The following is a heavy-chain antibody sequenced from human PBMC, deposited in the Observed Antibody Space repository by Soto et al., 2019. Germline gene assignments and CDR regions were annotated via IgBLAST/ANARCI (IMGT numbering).Heavy chain of an antibody. J-gene: IGHJ4*02. CDR2: IYYSGST. Sequence: ETLSLPCTVSGGSISSYYWSWIRQPPGKGLEWIGYIYYSGSTNYNPSLKSRVTISVDTSKNQFSLKLGSVTAADTAVYYCARVSPSYSPIDYWGQGTLVTVSS. D-gene: IGHD2-15*01. CDR1: GGSISSYY. V-gene: IGHV4-59*01. CDR3: ARVSPSYSPIDY.